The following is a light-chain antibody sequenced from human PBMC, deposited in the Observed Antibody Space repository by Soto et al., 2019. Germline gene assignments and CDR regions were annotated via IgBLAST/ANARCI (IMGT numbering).Light chain of an antibody. V-gene: IGKV1-5*01. Sequence: DIQMTQSPSTLSASVGDRVTITCRASQSISSWLAWYQQKPGKAPKVLIYDASTLESGVPSRFSGGGSGTEFTLTIFCLQPDDFATYYCQEYTTYSRTFGQGTKVDIK. CDR2: DAS. CDR3: QEYTTYSRT. CDR1: QSISSW. J-gene: IGKJ1*01.